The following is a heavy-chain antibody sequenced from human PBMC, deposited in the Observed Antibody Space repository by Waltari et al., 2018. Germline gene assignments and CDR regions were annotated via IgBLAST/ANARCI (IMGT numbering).Heavy chain of an antibody. CDR1: DDSFSKYY. CDR2: INRSGST. V-gene: IGHV4-34*02. CDR3: AREYSSFEPIFDY. J-gene: IGHJ4*02. Sequence: QVQLQQWGAGLLKPSETLSVTCEVFDDSFSKYYWVWLRQSPGKGLEWIGEINRSGSTNTNPYLRGRVTISLDMSKKQVSRRVTSVTAADTAVYYCAREYSSFEPIFDYWGRGTLVTVSS. D-gene: IGHD5-12*01.